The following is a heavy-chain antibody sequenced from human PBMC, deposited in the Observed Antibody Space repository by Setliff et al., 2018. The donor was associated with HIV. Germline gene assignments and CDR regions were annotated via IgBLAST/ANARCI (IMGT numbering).Heavy chain of an antibody. CDR3: ARVICSSLFYFDL. V-gene: IGHV4-61*02. J-gene: IGHJ4*02. Sequence: SETLSLTCTVSGGSISSGSYYWNWIRQPAGKGLEWIGRIYTSGSTNYNPSLKSRVTTSVDTSKNQSSLRLSSVTAADTAVDYCARVICSSLFYFDLWGQGTLVTVSS. CDR1: GGSISSGSYY. D-gene: IGHD6-13*01. CDR2: IYTSGST.